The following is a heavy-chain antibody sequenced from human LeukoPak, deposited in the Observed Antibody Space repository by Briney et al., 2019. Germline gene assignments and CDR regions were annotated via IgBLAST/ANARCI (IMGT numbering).Heavy chain of an antibody. Sequence: PSETLSLTCTVSGGSISSYYWSWIRQPPGKGLEWIGYIYYSGRNNYNPSLKSRVTISVDTSKNQFSLKLSSVTAADTAVYYCARGGDEYLDYWGQGTLVTVSS. CDR1: GGSISSYY. CDR3: ARGGDEYLDY. CDR2: IYYSGRN. D-gene: IGHD3-10*01. J-gene: IGHJ4*02. V-gene: IGHV4-59*01.